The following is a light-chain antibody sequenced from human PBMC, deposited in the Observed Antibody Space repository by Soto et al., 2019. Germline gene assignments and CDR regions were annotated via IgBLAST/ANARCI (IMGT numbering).Light chain of an antibody. V-gene: IGLV3-21*02. Sequence: SYELTQPPSLSVAPGQTARITCRGNNIGSKSVHWYQQKPGQAPVLVVYDDRDRPSGIPERFSGYNSGNTATLTISRVEARDEADYHCQVWDSRSDHSGVFGGGTKLTVL. CDR3: QVWDSRSDHSGV. CDR1: NIGSKS. J-gene: IGLJ2*01. CDR2: DDR.